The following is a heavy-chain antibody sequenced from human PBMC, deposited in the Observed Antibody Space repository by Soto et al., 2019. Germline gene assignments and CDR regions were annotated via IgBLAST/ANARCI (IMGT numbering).Heavy chain of an antibody. CDR2: IIPIFGTA. J-gene: IGHJ6*02. CDR3: ARSGYCSSTSRSSTNYYYYGMDV. D-gene: IGHD2-2*01. Sequence: SWKFSGKAFGATFSSYASSWLGQAPGRGRDGMGVIIPIFGTANYAQKFQGRVTIPAHESTSTAYMELSRLRSEDTAVYYCARSGYCSSTSRSSTNYYYYGMDVWGQGTTVTVSS. CDR1: GATFSSYA. V-gene: IGHV1-69*13.